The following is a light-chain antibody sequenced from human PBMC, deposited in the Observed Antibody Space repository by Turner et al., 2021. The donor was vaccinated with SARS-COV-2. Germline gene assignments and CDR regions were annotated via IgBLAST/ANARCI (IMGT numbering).Light chain of an antibody. CDR2: GAS. CDR3: QQYGASPPT. V-gene: IGKV3-20*01. J-gene: IGKJ1*01. CDR1: QTVSSNY. Sequence: EIVLTQSPGTLSLSPGERATLSCRASQTVSSNYLAWYQQKPGQAPRLLVYGASNRATGIPDRFSGSGSGTDFTLTISRLEPEDLAVYSCQQYGASPPTFGQGTRVEIK.